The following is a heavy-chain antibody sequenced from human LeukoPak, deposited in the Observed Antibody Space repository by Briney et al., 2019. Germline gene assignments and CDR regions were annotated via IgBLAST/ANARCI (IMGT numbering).Heavy chain of an antibody. D-gene: IGHD2-21*02. V-gene: IGHV3-30-3*01. J-gene: IGHJ3*02. Sequence: QPGGSLRLSCAASGFTFSSYAMHWVRQDPGKGLEWVAVISYDGSNKYYADSVKGRFTISRDNSKNTLYLQMNSLRAEDTAVYYCATVVVVVTAIGDAFDIWGQGTMVTVSS. CDR2: ISYDGSNK. CDR3: ATVVVVVTAIGDAFDI. CDR1: GFTFSSYA.